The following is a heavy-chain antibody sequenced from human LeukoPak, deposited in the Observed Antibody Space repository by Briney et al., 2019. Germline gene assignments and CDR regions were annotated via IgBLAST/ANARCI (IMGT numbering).Heavy chain of an antibody. J-gene: IGHJ4*02. CDR2: ISYDGSNK. Sequence: PGGSLRLSCAASGFTFTSYSMHWVRQAPGKGLEWVAVISYDGSNKYYADSVKGRFTISRDNSKNTMFLQMNSLRAEDTAVYYCARDPYYDSSGYCDCWGQGTLVTVSS. V-gene: IGHV3-30-3*01. CDR3: ARDPYYDSSGYCDC. CDR1: GFTFTSYS. D-gene: IGHD3-22*01.